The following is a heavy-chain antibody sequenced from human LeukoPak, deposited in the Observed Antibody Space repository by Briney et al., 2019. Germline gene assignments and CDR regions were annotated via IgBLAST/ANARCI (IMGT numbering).Heavy chain of an antibody. CDR3: ARVRGSSSAFDI. D-gene: IGHD6-6*01. J-gene: IGHJ3*02. CDR2: IYNSGST. Sequence: PSQTLSLTCTVSGGSISSGGYYWSWIRQHPGKGLEWIGYIYNSGSTYYNPSLKSRVTISVDTSKNQFSLKLSSVTAADTAVYYCARVRGSSSAFDIWGQGTMVTVSS. CDR1: GGSISSGGYY. V-gene: IGHV4-31*03.